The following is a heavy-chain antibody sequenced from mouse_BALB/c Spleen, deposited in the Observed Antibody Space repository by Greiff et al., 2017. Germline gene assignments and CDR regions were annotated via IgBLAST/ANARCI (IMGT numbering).Heavy chain of an antibody. D-gene: IGHD2-4*01. J-gene: IGHJ3*01. CDR2: ISDGGSYT. V-gene: IGHV5-4*02. CDR3: ARVDYVFAY. CDR1: GFTFSDYY. Sequence: EVKLMESGGGLVKPGGSLKLSCAASGFTFSDYYMYWVRQTPEKRLEWVATISDGGSYTYYPDSVKGRFTISRDNAKNNLYLQMSSLKSEDTAMYYCARVDYVFAYWGQGTLVAVSA.